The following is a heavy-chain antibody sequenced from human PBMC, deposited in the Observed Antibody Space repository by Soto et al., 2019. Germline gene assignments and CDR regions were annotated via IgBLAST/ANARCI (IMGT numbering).Heavy chain of an antibody. J-gene: IGHJ5*02. Sequence: SETLSLTCSVSGGSVSSGNYYWSWIRQPPGKGLEWIGYIYYTGSTNYNPSLKSRVTISVDTSKNQFSLTLSSVTAADTAVYYCARRSGWYEYNWFDPWGQGTLVTVSS. CDR1: GGSVSSGNYY. CDR3: ARRSGWYEYNWFDP. V-gene: IGHV4-61*01. D-gene: IGHD6-19*01. CDR2: IYYTGST.